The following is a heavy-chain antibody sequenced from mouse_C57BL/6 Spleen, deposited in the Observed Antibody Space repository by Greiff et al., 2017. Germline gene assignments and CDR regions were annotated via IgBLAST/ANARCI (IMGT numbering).Heavy chain of an antibody. J-gene: IGHJ1*03. Sequence: EVQGVESGGGLVKPGGSLKLSCAASGFTFSDYGMHWVRQAPEKGLEWVAYISSGSSTIYYADTVKGRFTISRDNAKNTLFLQMTSLRSEDTAMYYCARENYGNPSYWYFDVWGTGTTVTVSS. V-gene: IGHV5-17*01. CDR3: ARENYGNPSYWYFDV. D-gene: IGHD2-1*01. CDR1: GFTFSDYG. CDR2: ISSGSSTI.